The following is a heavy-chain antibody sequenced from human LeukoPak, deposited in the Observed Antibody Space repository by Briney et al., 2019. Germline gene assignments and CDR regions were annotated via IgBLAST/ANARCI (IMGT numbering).Heavy chain of an antibody. J-gene: IGHJ6*03. CDR2: IIPIFGTA. CDR3: ARDLVGGYNRFHYYYYMDV. V-gene: IGHV1-69*05. D-gene: IGHD5-24*01. CDR1: GGTFSSYA. Sequence: GASVKVSCKASGGTFSSYAISWVRQAPGQGLEWMGGIIPIFGTANYAQKFQGRVTITTDESTSTAYMELGSLRSEDTAVYYCARDLVGGYNRFHYYYYMDVWGKGTTVTVSS.